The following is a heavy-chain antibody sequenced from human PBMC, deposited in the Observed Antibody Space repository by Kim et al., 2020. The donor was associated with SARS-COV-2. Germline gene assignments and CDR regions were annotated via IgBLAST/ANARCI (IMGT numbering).Heavy chain of an antibody. V-gene: IGHV3-23*01. D-gene: IGHD2-2*02. CDR3: AKDICSSTSCYTDY. J-gene: IGHJ4*02. CDR2: ISGSGGNT. Sequence: GGSLRLSCMASGFTFSSYAMNWVRQAPGKGLEWVSVISGSGGNTDYADSVKGRITVSRDNSNNTLYLQMNNLRAEDTAVYRCAKDICSSTSCYTDYWGQGTLVTVSP. CDR1: GFTFSSYA.